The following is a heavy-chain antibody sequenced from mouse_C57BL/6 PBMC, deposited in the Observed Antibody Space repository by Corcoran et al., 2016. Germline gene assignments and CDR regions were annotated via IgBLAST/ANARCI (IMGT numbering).Heavy chain of an antibody. CDR2: INPNNGGT. CDR1: GYSFTDYN. J-gene: IGHJ3*01. D-gene: IGHD1-1*01. CDR3: ARSSYYYGSSDWFAY. V-gene: IGHV1-18*01. Sequence: EFQLQQSGPELVKPGASVKISCKASGYSFTDYNMNWVKQSNGKSLEWIGDINPNNGGTIYNQKFKGKATLTVDKSSSTAYMELRSLTSEDTAVYYCARSSYYYGSSDWFAYWGQGTLVTVSA.